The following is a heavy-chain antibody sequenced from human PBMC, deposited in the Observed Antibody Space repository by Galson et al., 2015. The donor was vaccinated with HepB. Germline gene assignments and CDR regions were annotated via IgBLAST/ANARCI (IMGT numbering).Heavy chain of an antibody. Sequence: SLRLSCAASGFTFSDYYMSWIRQAPGKGLEWVSYISSSGSTIYYADSVKGRFTISRDNAKNSLYLQMNSLRAEDTAVYYCARGARKTEGERYYYCYYCMDVWGQGTTVTVSS. D-gene: IGHD1-1*01. J-gene: IGHJ6*02. V-gene: IGHV3-11*01. CDR1: GFTFSDYY. CDR2: ISSSGSTI. CDR3: ARGARKTEGERYYYCYYCMDV.